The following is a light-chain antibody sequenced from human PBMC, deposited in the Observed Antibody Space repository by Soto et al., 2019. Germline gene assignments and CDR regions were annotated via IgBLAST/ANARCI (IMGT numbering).Light chain of an antibody. V-gene: IGKV3-20*01. CDR3: QQYGNSPRT. CDR1: QIVSSSY. Sequence: ESVLTQSPGTLSLSPGERATLSCRASQIVSSSYLAWYQQKPGQAPRLLIYGASSRATGIPDRFSGSGSGTDFTLTISRLEPEDSAVYYCQQYGNSPRTFGQGTKVDIK. CDR2: GAS. J-gene: IGKJ1*01.